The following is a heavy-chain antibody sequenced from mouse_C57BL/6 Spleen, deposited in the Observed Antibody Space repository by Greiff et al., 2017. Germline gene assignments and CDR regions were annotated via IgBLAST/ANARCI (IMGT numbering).Heavy chain of an antibody. CDR3: ARSELGYAMDY. CDR2: IYPGDGDT. Sequence: QVQLKESGAELVKPGASVKISCKASGYAFSSYWMNWVKQRPGKGLEWIGQIYPGDGDTNYNGKFKGKATLTADKSSSTAYMQLSRLTSEDSAVYFCARSELGYAMDYWGQGTSVTVSS. V-gene: IGHV1-80*01. D-gene: IGHD4-1*01. CDR1: GYAFSSYW. J-gene: IGHJ4*01.